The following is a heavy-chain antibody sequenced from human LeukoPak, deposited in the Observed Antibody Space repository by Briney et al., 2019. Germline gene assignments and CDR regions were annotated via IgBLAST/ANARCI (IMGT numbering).Heavy chain of an antibody. V-gene: IGHV4-59*01. CDR2: IYYSGST. J-gene: IGHJ5*02. CDR3: ARGGRFWNHWFDP. CDR1: GGSISSYY. D-gene: IGHD3-3*01. Sequence: SETLSLTCTVSGGSISSYYWSWIRQPPGKGLEWIGYIYYSGSTNYNPSPKSRVTISVDTSKNQFSLKLSSVTAADTAVYYCARGGRFWNHWFDPWGQGTLVTVSS.